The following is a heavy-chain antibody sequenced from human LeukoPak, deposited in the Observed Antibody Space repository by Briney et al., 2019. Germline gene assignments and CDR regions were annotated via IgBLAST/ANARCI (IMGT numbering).Heavy chain of an antibody. J-gene: IGHJ6*02. V-gene: IGHV4-30-4*01. CDR1: GGSISSGDYY. Sequence: PSETLSLTCTVSGGSISSGDYYWSWIRQPPGKGLEWIGYIYYSGSTYYNPSLKSRVTISVDTSKNQFSLKLSSVTAADTAVYYCARDMVQVAGERLYYYYYGMDVWGQGTTVTVSS. CDR3: ARDMVQVAGERLYYYYYGMDV. CDR2: IYYSGST. D-gene: IGHD6-19*01.